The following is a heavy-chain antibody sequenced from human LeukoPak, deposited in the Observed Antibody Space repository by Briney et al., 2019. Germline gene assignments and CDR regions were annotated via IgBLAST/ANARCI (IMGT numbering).Heavy chain of an antibody. J-gene: IGHJ4*02. CDR2: INPSGGST. CDR1: GYTFTSYY. CDR3: AREGAVAGTIDY. V-gene: IGHV1-46*01. D-gene: IGHD6-19*01. Sequence: ASVTVSFKASGYTFTSYYMHWVRQAPGQGLEWMGIINPSGGSTSYAQKFQGRVNMTRDMSTSTVYMELSSLRSDDTAVYYCAREGAVAGTIDYWGQGTLVTVSS.